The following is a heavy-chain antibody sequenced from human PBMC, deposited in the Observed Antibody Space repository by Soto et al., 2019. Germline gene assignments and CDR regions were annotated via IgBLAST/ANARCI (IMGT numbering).Heavy chain of an antibody. V-gene: IGHV1-69*04. D-gene: IGHD2-2*01. CDR2: IIPMFGIA. CDR3: AIDSGRSDVLPADIAAMDV. Sequence: GASVKVCCKGSGGNRYTITWVRQAPGQGLEWMGRIIPMFGIATYAQNFQGRVTISADKSTSTAYMELSSLRSEDTAVYYCAIDSGRSDVLPADIAAMDVWGQGTTVTGSS. CDR1: GGNRYT. J-gene: IGHJ6*02.